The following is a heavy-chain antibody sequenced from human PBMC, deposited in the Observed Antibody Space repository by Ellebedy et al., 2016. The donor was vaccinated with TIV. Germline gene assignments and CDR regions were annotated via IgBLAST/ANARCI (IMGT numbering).Heavy chain of an antibody. Sequence: AASVKVSCKASGGTFSSYAISWVRQAPGQGLEWMGGIIPIFGTANYAQKFQGRVTITADESTSTAYMELSSLRSEDTAVYYCARDLEVGAPLDYWGQGTLVTVSS. CDR2: IIPIFGTA. CDR1: GGTFSSYA. V-gene: IGHV1-69*13. CDR3: ARDLEVGAPLDY. D-gene: IGHD1-26*01. J-gene: IGHJ4*02.